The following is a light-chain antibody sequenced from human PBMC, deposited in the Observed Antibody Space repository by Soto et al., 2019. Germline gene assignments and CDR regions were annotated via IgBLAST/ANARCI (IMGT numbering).Light chain of an antibody. J-gene: IGKJ3*01. CDR2: AAS. Sequence: DIQMTQSPSSLSAPVGVRVTITCRASQAISDYLAWYQQKPGKVPEVLIYAASILPSGVPSRFSGSGSVTDFTLTITTLQPEDVSTYYCQKYNNAPFTFGPGTKVEI. CDR3: QKYNNAPFT. CDR1: QAISDY. V-gene: IGKV1-27*01.